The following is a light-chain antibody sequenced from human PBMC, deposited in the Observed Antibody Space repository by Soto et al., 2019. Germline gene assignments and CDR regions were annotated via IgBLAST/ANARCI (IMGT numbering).Light chain of an antibody. Sequence: EIVLTQSPGTLYLSPGERATLSCRASQSVSSSYLAWYQQKPGQAPRLLIYGASSRATGIPDRFSGSGSGTDFTLTISRLEPEDVAVYYCQQYGRSPLTFGGGTKVEIK. CDR3: QQYGRSPLT. V-gene: IGKV3-20*01. CDR2: GAS. CDR1: QSVSSSY. J-gene: IGKJ4*01.